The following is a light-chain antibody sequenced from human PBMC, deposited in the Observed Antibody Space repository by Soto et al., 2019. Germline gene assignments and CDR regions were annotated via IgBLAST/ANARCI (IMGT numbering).Light chain of an antibody. V-gene: IGKV1-5*03. CDR3: QQYNSYWT. J-gene: IGKJ1*01. Sequence: RSTLPASVGDRVTITCRASQSISSWLAWYQQKPGKAPKLLIYKASSLESGVPSRFSGSGSGTEFTLTISSLQPDDFATYYCQQYNSYWTFGQGTKVDIK. CDR1: QSISSW. CDR2: KAS.